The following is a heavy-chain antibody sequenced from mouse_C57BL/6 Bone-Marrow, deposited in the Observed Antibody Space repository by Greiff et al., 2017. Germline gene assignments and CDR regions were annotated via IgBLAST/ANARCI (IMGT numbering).Heavy chain of an antibody. CDR2: IYPGSGST. CDR1: GYTFTSYW. J-gene: IGHJ1*03. V-gene: IGHV1-55*01. D-gene: IGHD2-3*01. CDR3: ALYDGYYPWYFDV. Sequence: QVQLQQPGAELVKPGASVKMSCKASGYTFTSYWITWVKQRPGQGLEWIGDIYPGSGSTNYNEKFKSKATLTVDTSSSTASMQLSSLTSEDSAVYYCALYDGYYPWYFDVWGTGTTVTVSS.